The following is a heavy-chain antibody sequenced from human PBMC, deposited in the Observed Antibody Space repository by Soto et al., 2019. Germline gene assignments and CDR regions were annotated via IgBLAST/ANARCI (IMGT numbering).Heavy chain of an antibody. CDR2: VYYIGTT. CDR3: ARVRSSSWLDASDI. Sequence: QVQLQESGPRLVKPSENLSLTCTVSGDSISTFYWSWVRQPPGKGLEWIGHVYYIGTTKYNPSLESRVTISGDTSKNQFFLKVRSVTAADTAVYYCARVRSSSWLDASDIWGQGTMVTVS. J-gene: IGHJ3*02. V-gene: IGHV4-59*08. CDR1: GDSISTFY. D-gene: IGHD6-13*01.